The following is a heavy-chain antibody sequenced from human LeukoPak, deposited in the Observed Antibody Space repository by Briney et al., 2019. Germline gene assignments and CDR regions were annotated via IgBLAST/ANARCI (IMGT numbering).Heavy chain of an antibody. Sequence: SVKVSCKASGGTFSSYAIIWVRQAPGQGLEWMGGIIPIFATASYPQKFQGRVTITADESTSTAYMELSSLRSEDTAVYYCARARGDGYSNFDYWGQGTLVTVSS. V-gene: IGHV1-69*13. CDR1: GGTFSSYA. CDR3: ARARGDGYSNFDY. CDR2: IIPIFATA. J-gene: IGHJ4*02. D-gene: IGHD5-24*01.